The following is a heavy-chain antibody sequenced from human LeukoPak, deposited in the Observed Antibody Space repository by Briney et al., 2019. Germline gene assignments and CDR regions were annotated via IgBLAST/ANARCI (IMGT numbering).Heavy chain of an antibody. V-gene: IGHV3-23*01. CDR2: VTGSAAST. CDR3: ASSGPPGIAPRHEGNPLDY. Sequence: PGGSLRLSCAASGFTFSGYAMSWVRQAPGKGLEWVSTVTGSAASTYYAESVKGRFTISRDNSKNTLYLQMNSLRPEDTAVYYCASSGPPGIAPRHEGNPLDYWGQGTLVTVSS. D-gene: IGHD6-13*01. CDR1: GFTFSGYA. J-gene: IGHJ4*02.